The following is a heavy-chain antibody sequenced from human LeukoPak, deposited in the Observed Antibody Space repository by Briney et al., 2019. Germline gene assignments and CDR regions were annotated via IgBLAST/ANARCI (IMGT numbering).Heavy chain of an antibody. CDR1: GGSFSGYY. CDR3: ARSRVVVVVAATPGMRRYYYGMDV. CDR2: INHSGST. D-gene: IGHD2-15*01. Sequence: PSETLSLTCAVYGGSFSGYYWSWIRQPPGKGLEWIGEINHSGSTNYNPSLKSRVTISVDTSKNQLSLKLSSVTAADTAVYYCARSRVVVVVAATPGMRRYYYGMDVWGQGTTVTVSS. J-gene: IGHJ6*02. V-gene: IGHV4-34*01.